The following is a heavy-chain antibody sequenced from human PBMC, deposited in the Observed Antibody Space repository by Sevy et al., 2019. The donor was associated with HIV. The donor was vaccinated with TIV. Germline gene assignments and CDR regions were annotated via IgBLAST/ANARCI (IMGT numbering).Heavy chain of an antibody. V-gene: IGHV4-59*02. CDR2: IYYSGST. CDR1: GGSVSRYY. D-gene: IGHD3-10*01. CDR3: ARDFSYYGSGSYHWFDP. J-gene: IGHJ5*02. Sequence: SETLSLTCTVSGGSVSRYYWSWIRQPPGKGLEWIGYIYYSGSTNYNPSLKSRVTLSVDTSKNQFSLKLSSVTAADTAVYYCARDFSYYGSGSYHWFDPWGQGTLVTVSS.